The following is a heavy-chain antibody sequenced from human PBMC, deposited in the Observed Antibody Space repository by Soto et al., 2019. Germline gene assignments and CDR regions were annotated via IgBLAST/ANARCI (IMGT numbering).Heavy chain of an antibody. D-gene: IGHD3-22*01. V-gene: IGHV3-33*01. CDR2: IWYDGSNK. CDR1: GFTFSSYG. Sequence: GGSLRLSCAASGFTFSSYGMHWVRQAPGKGLEWVAVIWYDGSNKYYADSVKGRFTISRDNSKNTLYLQMNSLRAEDAAVYYCAASDSSGYYPDYWGQGTLVTVSS. J-gene: IGHJ4*02. CDR3: AASDSSGYYPDY.